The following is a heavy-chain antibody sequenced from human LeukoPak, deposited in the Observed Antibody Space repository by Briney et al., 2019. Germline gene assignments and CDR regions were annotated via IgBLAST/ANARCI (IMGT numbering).Heavy chain of an antibody. D-gene: IGHD2-2*01. V-gene: IGHV1-24*01. CDR1: GYTLTELS. CDR3: ARVLCSSTSCYSSPWFDP. Sequence: GASVKVSCKVSGYTLTELSMHWVRQAPGKGLEWMGGFDPEDGETIYAQKFQGRVTMTGDTSTDTAYMELSSLRSEDTAVYYCARVLCSSTSCYSSPWFDPWGQGTLVTVSS. J-gene: IGHJ5*02. CDR2: FDPEDGET.